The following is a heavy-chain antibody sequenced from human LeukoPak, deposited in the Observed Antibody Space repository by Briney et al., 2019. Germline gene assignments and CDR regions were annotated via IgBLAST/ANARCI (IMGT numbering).Heavy chain of an antibody. J-gene: IGHJ4*02. CDR2: IGHDGTKI. D-gene: IGHD3-16*01. Sequence: GGSLRLSCAASGFTFSTIGMYWVRQAPGKGLEWVAFIGHDGTKIYYADSVQGRFTISRDNSKSTLYLEMNNLSGDDTALYYCAKDHVTWGNRYFDHWGQGTLGTVSS. V-gene: IGHV3-30*02. CDR3: AKDHVTWGNRYFDH. CDR1: GFTFSTIG.